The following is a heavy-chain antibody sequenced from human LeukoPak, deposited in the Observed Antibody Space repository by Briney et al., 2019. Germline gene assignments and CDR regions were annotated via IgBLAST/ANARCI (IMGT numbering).Heavy chain of an antibody. D-gene: IGHD4-11*01. Sequence: PSETLSLTCTVPGGSISSGSYYWSWIRQPAGKGLEWIGRIYTSGSTNYNPSLKSRVTISVDTSKNQFSLKLSSVTAADTAVYYCARDPRSTVGFDYWGQGTLVTVSS. CDR2: IYTSGST. CDR1: GGSISSGSYY. J-gene: IGHJ4*02. CDR3: ARDPRSTVGFDY. V-gene: IGHV4-61*02.